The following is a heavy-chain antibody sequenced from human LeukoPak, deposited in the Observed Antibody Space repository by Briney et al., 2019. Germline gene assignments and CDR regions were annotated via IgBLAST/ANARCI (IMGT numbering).Heavy chain of an antibody. D-gene: IGHD2-8*01. V-gene: IGHV4-59*11. CDR1: GGSISSHY. J-gene: IGHJ6*03. CDR2: IYYSGST. Sequence: PSETLSLTCTVSGGSISSHYWSWIRQPPGKGLEWIGYIYYSGSTNYNPSLKSRVTISVDTSKNQFSLKLSSVTAADTAVYYCARGMKDGYYMDVWGKGTTVTVSS. CDR3: ARGMKDGYYMDV.